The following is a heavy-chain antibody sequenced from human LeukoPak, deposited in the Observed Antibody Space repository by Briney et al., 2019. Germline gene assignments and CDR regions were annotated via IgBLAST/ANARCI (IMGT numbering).Heavy chain of an antibody. D-gene: IGHD6-19*01. CDR2: IYYSGST. J-gene: IGHJ4*02. CDR1: GGTISSYY. Sequence: SETLSLTCTVSGGTISSYYWSWLRQPPGKGLEWIGYIYYSGSTNYNPSLKSRVTISVDTSMNQFSLKLSSVTAADTAVYYCARGSGWYHYFDYWGQGALVTVSS. CDR3: ARGSGWYHYFDY. V-gene: IGHV4-59*01.